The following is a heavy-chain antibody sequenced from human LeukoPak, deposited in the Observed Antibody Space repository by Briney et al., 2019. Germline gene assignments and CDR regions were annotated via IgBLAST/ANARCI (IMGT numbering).Heavy chain of an antibody. CDR1: GGSISSSSYY. D-gene: IGHD3-22*01. V-gene: IGHV4-39*07. CDR2: IYYSGST. J-gene: IGHJ5*02. CDR3: ARSPSGYYDSSGLNWFDP. Sequence: SETLSLTCTVSGGSISSSSYYWGWIRQPPGKGLEWIGSIYYSGSTYYNPSLKSRVTISVDTSKNQFSLKLSSVTAADTAVYYCARSPSGYYDSSGLNWFDPWGQGTLVTVSS.